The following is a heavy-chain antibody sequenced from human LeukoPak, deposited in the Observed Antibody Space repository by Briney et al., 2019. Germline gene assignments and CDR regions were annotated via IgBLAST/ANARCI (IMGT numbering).Heavy chain of an antibody. Sequence: GESLKISCRGSGYSFTAYWIAWVRQMPGKGLEWMGIIYPRDSDTRYSPSFQGQVTISADKSTNTAYLQWSSLKASDTAMYFCARHNDDCGGMSCYDWFDRWGQGTLVTVSS. D-gene: IGHD2-21*01. V-gene: IGHV5-51*01. CDR3: ARHNDDCGGMSCYDWFDR. CDR1: GYSFTAYW. CDR2: IYPRDSDT. J-gene: IGHJ5*02.